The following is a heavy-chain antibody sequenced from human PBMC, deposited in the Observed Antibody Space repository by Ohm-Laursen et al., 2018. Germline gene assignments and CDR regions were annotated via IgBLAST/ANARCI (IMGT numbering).Heavy chain of an antibody. D-gene: IGHD3-16*01. CDR3: ARGSLNGLDV. Sequence: SLRLYCSASGFTFSDYWMSWVRQAPGKGLEWVANIKQDGSEKYFLDSVKGRFTFSRDNSKNTLYLQMNSLRAEDTAVYYCARGSLNGLDVWGQGATVTVSS. V-gene: IGHV3-7*01. CDR2: IKQDGSEK. CDR1: GFTFSDYW. J-gene: IGHJ6*02.